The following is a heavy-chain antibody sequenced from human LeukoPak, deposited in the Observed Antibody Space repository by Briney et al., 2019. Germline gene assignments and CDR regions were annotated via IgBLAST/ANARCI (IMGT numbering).Heavy chain of an antibody. CDR3: AMHLWRDLVSFGEGYYFGY. J-gene: IGHJ4*02. D-gene: IGHD3-10*01. CDR2: ISGTSDST. V-gene: IGHV3-23*01. CDR1: GFIFSNYA. Sequence: GRSLRLSCAASGFIFSNYAMSWVRQAPGKGLECVSIISGTSDSTYYTDSVKGRFTISRDNSKNTPYLQMNSLRVDDMAVYYRAMHLWRDLVSFGEGYYFGYWGQGTLVTVSS.